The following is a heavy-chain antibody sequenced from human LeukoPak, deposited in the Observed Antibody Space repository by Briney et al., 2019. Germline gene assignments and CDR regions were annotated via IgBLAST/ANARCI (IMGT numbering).Heavy chain of an antibody. Sequence: PGGSLRLSCAASGFTFSSYAMSWVRQAPGKGLEWVSAISGSGGSTYYADSVKGRFTISRDNSKSTLYLQMNSLRAEDTAVYYCAKDHQVSVVTAIMGYWGQGTLVTVSS. CDR1: GFTFSSYA. D-gene: IGHD2-21*02. V-gene: IGHV3-23*01. J-gene: IGHJ4*02. CDR2: ISGSGGST. CDR3: AKDHQVSVVTAIMGY.